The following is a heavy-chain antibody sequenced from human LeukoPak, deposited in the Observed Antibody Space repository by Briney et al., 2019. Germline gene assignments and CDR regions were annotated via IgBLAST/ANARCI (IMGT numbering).Heavy chain of an antibody. V-gene: IGHV3-21*01. CDR2: ISSSSSYI. CDR3: ARDPISSSALDH. Sequence: GGSLRLSCAASGFTFSSYSMYWVRQAPGKGLEWVSSISSSSSYIYYADSVKGRFTISRDNAKNSLYLQMNSLRAEDTAVYYCARDPISSSALDHWGQGTLVTVSS. J-gene: IGHJ4*02. CDR1: GFTFSSYS. D-gene: IGHD6-6*01.